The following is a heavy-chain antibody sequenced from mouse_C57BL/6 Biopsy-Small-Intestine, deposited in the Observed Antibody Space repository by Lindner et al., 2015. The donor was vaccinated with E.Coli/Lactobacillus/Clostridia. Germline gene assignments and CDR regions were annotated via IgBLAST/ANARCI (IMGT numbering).Heavy chain of an antibody. CDR1: DYTFTSYD. CDR3: ARDGSSYLTYWYFDV. Sequence: VQLQESGPELVKPGASVKLSCKASDYTFTSYDINWVKQRPGQGLEWIGWIYPRDGSTKYNEKFKGKATLTVDTSSSTAYMELHSLTSEDSAVYFCARDGSSYLTYWYFDVWGTGTTVTVSS. CDR2: IYPRDGST. J-gene: IGHJ1*03. V-gene: IGHV1-85*01. D-gene: IGHD1-1*01.